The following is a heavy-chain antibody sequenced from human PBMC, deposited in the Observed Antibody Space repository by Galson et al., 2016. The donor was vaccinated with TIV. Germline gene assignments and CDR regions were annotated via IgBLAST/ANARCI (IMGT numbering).Heavy chain of an antibody. CDR3: ARDQNRVATPFYYHYGMDV. CDR2: ITFDGNKK. J-gene: IGHJ6*02. D-gene: IGHD1-14*01. Sequence: SLRLSCAASGFTFSTHAFHWVRQAPGKGLEWVAVITFDGNKKYYAGSVKARFSISRDNSKNTLSLQMDSLRGDDTAVYYCARDQNRVATPFYYHYGMDVWGQGTTVTVSS. V-gene: IGHV3-30-3*01. CDR1: GFTFSTHA.